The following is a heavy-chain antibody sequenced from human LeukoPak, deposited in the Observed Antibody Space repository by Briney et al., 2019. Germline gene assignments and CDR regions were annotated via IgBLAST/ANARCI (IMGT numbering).Heavy chain of an antibody. D-gene: IGHD5-24*01. J-gene: IGHJ4*02. CDR2: IHHSGST. CDR1: GGSISNYY. V-gene: IGHV4-34*01. Sequence: SETLSLTCTVSGGSISNYYWSWIRQPPGKGLEWIGEIHHSGSTNYNPSLKSRLTISVDTSKNQFSLKLSSVTAADTAVYYCARSRGWLQSHPLGYWGQGTLVTVSS. CDR3: ARSRGWLQSHPLGY.